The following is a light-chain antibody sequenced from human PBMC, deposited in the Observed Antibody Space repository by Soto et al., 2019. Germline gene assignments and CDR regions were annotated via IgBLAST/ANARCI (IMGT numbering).Light chain of an antibody. J-gene: IGKJ5*01. CDR3: QQYNSYPIT. Sequence: DIQMTQSPSTLSASVGEEVPFPCRPSRGISRWLAWNQKKPGKAPKLLIYKASSLEIGVPSRFSGSGSGTEFTLTISSLQPDDFATYYCQQYNSYPITFGQGTRLEIK. V-gene: IGKV1-5*03. CDR1: RGISRW. CDR2: KAS.